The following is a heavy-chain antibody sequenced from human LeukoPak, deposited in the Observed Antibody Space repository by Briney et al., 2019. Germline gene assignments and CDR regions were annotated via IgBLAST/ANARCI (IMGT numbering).Heavy chain of an antibody. V-gene: IGHV3-33*06. CDR3: AKDLGSYSAYYYMDV. CDR1: GFTFSSYG. D-gene: IGHD1-26*01. J-gene: IGHJ6*03. CDR2: IWYDGSNK. Sequence: GRSLRLSCAASGFTFSSYGMHWVRQAPGKGLEWVAVIWYDGSNKYYADSVKGRFTISRDDSKNPVYLQMNSLRDEDASVYYCAKDLGSYSAYYYMDVWGKGTTVTVSS.